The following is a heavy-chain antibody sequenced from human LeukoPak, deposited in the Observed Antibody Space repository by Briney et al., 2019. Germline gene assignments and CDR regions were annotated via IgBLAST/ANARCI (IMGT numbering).Heavy chain of an antibody. D-gene: IGHD6-19*01. J-gene: IGHJ4*02. Sequence: SETLSLTCTVSGGSVSSGSYYWNWIRQPPGKGLEWIGYFYYSGSTNYNPSLKSRVTISLDTSKNQFSLKLSSVTAADTAVYYCARSPNSSGWYTYWGQGTLVTVSS. V-gene: IGHV4-61*01. CDR3: ARSPNSSGWYTY. CDR2: FYYSGST. CDR1: GGSVSSGSYY.